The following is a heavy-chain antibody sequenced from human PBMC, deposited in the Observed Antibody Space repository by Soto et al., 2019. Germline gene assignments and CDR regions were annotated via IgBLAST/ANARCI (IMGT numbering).Heavy chain of an antibody. V-gene: IGHV3-9*01. CDR3: AKGGSYDRRGEPTRYFDF. CDR1: RFTFHDYT. CDR2: ISWSSASI. Sequence: HPGGSLRLSCAASRFTFHDYTMHWIRQAPGKGLEWVSGISWSSASISYADSAKGRYTISRDNAKNSLYLQMNSLRTEDTALYYCAKGGSYDRRGEPTRYFDFWGQGTLVTVSS. D-gene: IGHD3-22*01. J-gene: IGHJ4*02.